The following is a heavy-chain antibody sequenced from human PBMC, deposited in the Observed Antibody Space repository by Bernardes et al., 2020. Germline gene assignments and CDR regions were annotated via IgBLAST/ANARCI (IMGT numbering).Heavy chain of an antibody. CDR2: IYYSGST. V-gene: IGHV4-59*08. Sequence: SETLSLTCTVSGGSISSYYWSWIRQPPGKGLEWIGYIYYSGSTNYNPSLKSRVTISVDTSKNQFSLKLSSVTAADTAVYYCARQAYYYDSSGYRSSPFDPWGQGTLVTVS. CDR1: GGSISSYY. CDR3: ARQAYYYDSSGYRSSPFDP. J-gene: IGHJ5*02. D-gene: IGHD3-22*01.